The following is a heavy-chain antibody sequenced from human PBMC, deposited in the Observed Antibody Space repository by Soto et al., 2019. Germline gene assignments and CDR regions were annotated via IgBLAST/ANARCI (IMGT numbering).Heavy chain of an antibody. Sequence: AVKVTCKATGGTFRSYAFDWVRQAPGQGVEWVGGIIPLFGTAKHAQKLQGRITITVEEYTRKDDMALSSLRSEDTDVYYCASGARDDSSRYYYDYWGQGTLVTVSS. J-gene: IGHJ4*02. CDR3: ASGARDDSSRYYYDY. CDR1: GGTFRSYA. CDR2: IIPLFGTA. V-gene: IGHV1-69*13. D-gene: IGHD3-22*01.